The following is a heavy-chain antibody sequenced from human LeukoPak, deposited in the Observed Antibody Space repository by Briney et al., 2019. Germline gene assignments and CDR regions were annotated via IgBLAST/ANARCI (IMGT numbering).Heavy chain of an antibody. CDR1: GFTFNNYW. D-gene: IGHD6-19*01. CDR2: VNSDGSST. V-gene: IGHV3-74*01. J-gene: IGHJ5*02. Sequence: GGSLRLACAASGFTFNNYWMHWVHQAPGKGLVWVSRVNSDGSSTSYADSVKGRFTISRDNAKNTVYLQMKSLRDDDTAVYYCARAQAVAGTGGFDPWGQGTLVTVSS. CDR3: ARAQAVAGTGGFDP.